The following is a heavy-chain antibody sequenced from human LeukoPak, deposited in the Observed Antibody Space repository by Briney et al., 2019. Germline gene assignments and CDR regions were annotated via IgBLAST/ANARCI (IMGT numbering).Heavy chain of an antibody. CDR2: ISDSGYST. J-gene: IGHJ3*02. V-gene: IGHV3-23*01. D-gene: IGHD1-14*01. CDR1: GFTFSSYD. Sequence: GGSLRLSCAASGFTFSSYDMSWVRQAPGKGLEWVSFISDSGYSTHYADSVKGRFTISRDNSKNTLYLQMNSLRAEDTAVYYCAREPTTQAFDIWGQGTMVTVSS. CDR3: AREPTTQAFDI.